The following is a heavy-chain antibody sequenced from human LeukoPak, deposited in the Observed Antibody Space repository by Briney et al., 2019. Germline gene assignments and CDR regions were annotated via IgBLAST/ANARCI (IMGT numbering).Heavy chain of an antibody. CDR3: VRRDNTGWNYFDY. D-gene: IGHD6-19*01. Sequence: ASETLCLTCTVPGGSINSHYWSWIRQPPGKGLEWIGDIYYSGSTNYTPSLKSRVTISVDTSKNHLSLKLSSVLAADTAIYYCVRRDNTGWNYFDYWGQGILVTVSS. V-gene: IGHV4-59*08. J-gene: IGHJ4*02. CDR2: IYYSGST. CDR1: GGSINSHY.